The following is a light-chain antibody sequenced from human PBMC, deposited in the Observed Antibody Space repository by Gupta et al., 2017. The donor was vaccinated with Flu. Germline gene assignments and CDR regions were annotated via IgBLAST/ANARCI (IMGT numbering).Light chain of an antibody. CDR2: QDS. CDR1: KLGDKY. CDR3: QAWNSSTLV. V-gene: IGLV3-1*01. J-gene: IGLJ2*01. Sequence: SYEMPQPPSVSVSPGQTASITCSGDKLGDKYACWYQQKACQSPVLVIYQDSKRPSGIPERFTGSNSENTATLTISGTQAMDEDDYYCQAWNSSTLVFGGGTKLTVL.